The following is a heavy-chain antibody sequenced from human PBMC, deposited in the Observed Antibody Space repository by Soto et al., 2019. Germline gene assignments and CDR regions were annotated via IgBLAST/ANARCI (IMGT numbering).Heavy chain of an antibody. D-gene: IGHD2-15*01. CDR3: ARERCSGGSCYAESLDY. CDR1: GFTFSDYY. Sequence: QVQLVESGGGLVKPGGSLRLSCAASGFTFSDYYMSWIRQAPGKGLEWVAYISSSGSTIYYADSVKGRFTISRDNAKNSLYLQMNSLRAEETAVYYCARERCSGGSCYAESLDYWGQGTLVTVSS. CDR2: ISSSGSTI. V-gene: IGHV3-11*01. J-gene: IGHJ4*02.